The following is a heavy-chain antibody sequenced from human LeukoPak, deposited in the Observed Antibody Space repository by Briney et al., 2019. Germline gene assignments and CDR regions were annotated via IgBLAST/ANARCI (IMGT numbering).Heavy chain of an antibody. Sequence: SETLSLTCTVSGGSISSGSYYWSWIRQPAGKGLEWIGRIYTSGSTNYNPSLKSRVTISVDTSKNQFSLKLSSVTAADTAVYYCARVAANYYDSSGNFDYWGQGTLVTVSS. D-gene: IGHD3-22*01. CDR1: GGSISSGSYY. V-gene: IGHV4-61*02. CDR3: ARVAANYYDSSGNFDY. J-gene: IGHJ4*02. CDR2: IYTSGST.